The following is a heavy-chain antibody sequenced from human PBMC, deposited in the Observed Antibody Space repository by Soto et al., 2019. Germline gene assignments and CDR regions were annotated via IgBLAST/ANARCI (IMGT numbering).Heavy chain of an antibody. Sequence: ASVKVSCKASGYTFTSYGISWVRQAPGQGLEWMGWISACNGNTNYAQKFQGWVTMTRDTSISTAYMELSRLRSDDTAVYYCARGRVVVVPAAMNYYYYGMDVWGQGTTVTVSS. V-gene: IGHV1-18*01. CDR1: GYTFTSYG. D-gene: IGHD2-2*01. CDR2: ISACNGNT. J-gene: IGHJ6*02. CDR3: ARGRVVVVPAAMNYYYYGMDV.